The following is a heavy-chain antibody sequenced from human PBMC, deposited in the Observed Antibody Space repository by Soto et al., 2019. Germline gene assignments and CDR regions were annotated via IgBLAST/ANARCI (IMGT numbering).Heavy chain of an antibody. Sequence: NPSETLSLTCTVPGTSISSYYWSWIRQPPGKGLEWIANIHYSGTTNYNPSLASRVTLSVDTSKNQFSLKMTSVTAADRAMYFCARYNSYAIDYWGRGTLVTVSS. CDR2: IHYSGTT. J-gene: IGHJ4*02. D-gene: IGHD2-8*01. CDR1: GTSISSYY. CDR3: ARYNSYAIDY. V-gene: IGHV4-59*01.